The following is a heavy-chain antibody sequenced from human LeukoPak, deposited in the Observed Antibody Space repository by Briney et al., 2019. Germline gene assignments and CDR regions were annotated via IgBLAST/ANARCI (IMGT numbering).Heavy chain of an antibody. CDR2: IIPIFGTA. D-gene: IGHD2-2*01. CDR1: GGTFSSYA. CDR3: ARNIVVVPAATFYYYYMDV. Sequence: SVKVSCKASGGTFSSYAISWVRQAPGQGLEWMGEIIPIFGTANYAQKFQGRVTITADESTSTAYMELSSLRSEDTAVYYCARNIVVVPAATFYYYYMDVWGKGTTVTISS. J-gene: IGHJ6*03. V-gene: IGHV1-69*01.